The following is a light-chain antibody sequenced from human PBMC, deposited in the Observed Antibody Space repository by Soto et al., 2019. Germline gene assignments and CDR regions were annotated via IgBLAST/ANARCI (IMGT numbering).Light chain of an antibody. J-gene: IGLJ2*01. CDR3: SSYTSSSTVV. CDR1: SSDVGGYNY. Sequence: QSALTQPASVSGSPGQSITISCTGTSSDVGGYNYVSWYQQHPGKAHKLMIYEVSNRPSGVSNRFSGSKSGNTASLTISGLQDEDEADYYCSSYTSSSTVVFGGGTKVTVL. V-gene: IGLV2-14*01. CDR2: EVS.